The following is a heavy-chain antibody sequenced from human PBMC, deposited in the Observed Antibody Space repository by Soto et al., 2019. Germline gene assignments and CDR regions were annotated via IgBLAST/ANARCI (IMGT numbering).Heavy chain of an antibody. Sequence: EVQLVESGGGLVQPEGSLRLSCAASGFTFSDHYMDWVRQAPGKGLEWVGRIKSKANSYTTEYAAPVKGSFIISRDDSKNSVFLQRNRLKTDDTAVYYCTRVRRGSSRSSASWGQGILVTVSS. J-gene: IGHJ5*02. V-gene: IGHV3-72*01. CDR3: TRVRRGSSRSSAS. D-gene: IGHD6-19*01. CDR1: GFTFSDHY. CDR2: IKSKANSYTT.